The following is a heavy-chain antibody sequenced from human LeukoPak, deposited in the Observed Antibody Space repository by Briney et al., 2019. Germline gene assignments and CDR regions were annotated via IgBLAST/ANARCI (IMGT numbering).Heavy chain of an antibody. CDR2: MNPNSGNT. J-gene: IGHJ6*03. CDR3: ARSSSTYYDFWSGYGDDYYYMDV. D-gene: IGHD3-3*01. Sequence: ASVKVSCKASGYIFTSYGINWVRQATGQGLEWMGWMNPNSGNTGYAQKFQGRVTITRNTSISTAYMELSSLRSEDTAVYYCARSSSTYYDFWSGYGDDYYYMDVWGKGTTVTVSS. V-gene: IGHV1-8*01. CDR1: GYIFTSYG.